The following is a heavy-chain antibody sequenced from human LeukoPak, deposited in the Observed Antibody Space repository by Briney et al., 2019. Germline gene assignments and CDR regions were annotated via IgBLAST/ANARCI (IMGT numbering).Heavy chain of an antibody. CDR1: GGSIGSYY. CDR2: IYSSGST. V-gene: IGHV4-4*07. J-gene: IGHJ6*03. Sequence: KTSETLSLTCTVSGGSIGSYYWNWIRQPAGKGLEWIGRIYSSGSTNYNPSLKSRVTMSVDTSKNQFSLKLSSVTAADTAVYYCAREISPSMASYYYYYMDVWGNGTTVTVSS. D-gene: IGHD2/OR15-2a*01. CDR3: AREISPSMASYYYYYMDV.